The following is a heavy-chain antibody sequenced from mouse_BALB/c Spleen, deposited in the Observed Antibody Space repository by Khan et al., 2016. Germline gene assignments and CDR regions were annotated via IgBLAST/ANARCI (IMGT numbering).Heavy chain of an antibody. J-gene: IGHJ3*01. V-gene: IGHV3-2*02. CDR3: ARPWGFAD. CDR2: ISYSGST. Sequence: EVQLQESGPGLVKPSQSLSLTCTVTGYSITSDYAWNWIRQFPGNKLEWMGYISYSGSTSYNPSLKSRISITRDTSKNQFFLQLNSVTTEDTATYYCARPWGFADWGQGTLVTVSA. CDR1: GYSITSDYA. D-gene: IGHD4-1*01.